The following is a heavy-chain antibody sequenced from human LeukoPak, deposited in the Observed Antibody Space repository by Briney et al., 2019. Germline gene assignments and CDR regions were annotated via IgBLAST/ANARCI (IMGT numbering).Heavy chain of an antibody. CDR1: GYTFTSYY. Sequence: ASVKVSCKASGYTFTSYYMHWVRQAAGQGLEWMGIINPSGGSTSDAQKVQGRVTMTRDTATSTVYMELSNLRSEDTAVYYCARDYYDSSGPDYWGQGTLVTVSS. CDR3: ARDYYDSSGPDY. J-gene: IGHJ4*02. CDR2: INPSGGST. V-gene: IGHV1-46*03. D-gene: IGHD3-22*01.